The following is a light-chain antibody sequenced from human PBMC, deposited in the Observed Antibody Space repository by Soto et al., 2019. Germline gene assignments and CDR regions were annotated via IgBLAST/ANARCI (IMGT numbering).Light chain of an antibody. CDR3: QQTYSTPWT. Sequence: DIQMTQSPSSLSASIGDRVTITCRASQSISSYLNWYQQKPGKAPKLLIYAVFSLQSGVPSRFSGSGSGTDFTLTVSSLQPEDFATYYCQQTYSTPWTLGQGTNVDIK. CDR1: QSISSY. CDR2: AVF. V-gene: IGKV1-39*01. J-gene: IGKJ1*01.